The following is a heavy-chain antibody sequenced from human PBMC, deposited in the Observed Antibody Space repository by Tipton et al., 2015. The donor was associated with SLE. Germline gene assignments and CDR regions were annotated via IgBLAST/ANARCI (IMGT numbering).Heavy chain of an antibody. V-gene: IGHV4-59*11. D-gene: IGHD1-26*01. J-gene: IGHJ4*02. CDR2: IYYSGST. Sequence: LRLSCTVSGGSISSHYWSWIRQPPGKGLEWIGYIYYSGSTNYNPSLKSRVTISVDTSKNQFSLKLSSVTAADTAVYYCARDRGGSYLDYWGQGTLVTVSS. CDR1: GGSISSHY. CDR3: ARDRGGSYLDY.